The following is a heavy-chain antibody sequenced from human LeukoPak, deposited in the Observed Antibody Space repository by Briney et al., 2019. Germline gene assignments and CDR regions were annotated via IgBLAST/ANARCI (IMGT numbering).Heavy chain of an antibody. CDR3: ARDRDYGDYLFDY. J-gene: IGHJ4*02. CDR1: GFTVSSNY. V-gene: IGHV3-66*01. D-gene: IGHD4-17*01. Sequence: PGGSLRLSCAASGFTVSSNYMSWVRQAPGKGLEWVSVIYSGGSTYYADSVKGRFTISRDNSKNTLYLQMNSLRAEDTAVYYCARDRDYGDYLFDYWGQGTLVTVSS. CDR2: IYSGGST.